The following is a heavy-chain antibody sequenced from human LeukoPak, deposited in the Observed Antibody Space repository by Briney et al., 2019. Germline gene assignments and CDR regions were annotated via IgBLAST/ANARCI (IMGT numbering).Heavy chain of an antibody. D-gene: IGHD1-26*01. CDR3: ARGEEVADYYYYMDV. J-gene: IGHJ6*03. CDR2: ISSSSSYI. V-gene: IGHV3-21*01. Sequence: GGSLRLSCAASGFTFSSYSMNWVRQAPGKGLEWVSSISSSSSYIYYADSVKGRFTISRDNAKNSLYLQMNSLSAEDTAVYYCARGEEVADYYYYMDVWGKGTTVTVSS. CDR1: GFTFSSYS.